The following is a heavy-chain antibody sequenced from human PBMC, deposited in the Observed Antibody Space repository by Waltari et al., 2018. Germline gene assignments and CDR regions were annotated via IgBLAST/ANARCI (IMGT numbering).Heavy chain of an antibody. V-gene: IGHV3-33*01. Sequence: QVQLVESGGGVVQPGRSLRLSCAASGFTFSSYGMHWVRQAPGTGLEWVAFMWYDGSNKYYADSVKGRFPISRDNSKNTLYLQRNSRGAEDTAVYYWGRGGGGGFDYWGQGTLVTVSS. CDR1: GFTFSSYG. J-gene: IGHJ4*02. D-gene: IGHD3-16*01. CDR2: MWYDGSNK. CDR3: GRGGGGGFDY.